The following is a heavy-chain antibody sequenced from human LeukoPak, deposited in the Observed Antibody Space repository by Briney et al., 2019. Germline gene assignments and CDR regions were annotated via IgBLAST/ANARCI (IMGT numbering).Heavy chain of an antibody. D-gene: IGHD3-10*01. CDR3: ARVKFMYGSFDW. Sequence: KPGESLKISCKASGYSFTDYWIGWVRQMPGKGLEWMGIIYPGDSDAKYSPSFRGKVTISADKSISTAYLQWSSLKASDTAMYYCARVKFMYGSFDWWGQGTLVHVSS. V-gene: IGHV5-51*01. J-gene: IGHJ4*02. CDR2: IYPGDSDA. CDR1: GYSFTDYW.